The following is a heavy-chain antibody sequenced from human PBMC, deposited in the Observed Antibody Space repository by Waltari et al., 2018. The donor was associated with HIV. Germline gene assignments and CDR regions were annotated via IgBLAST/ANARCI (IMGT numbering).Heavy chain of an antibody. CDR2: LYYMGIP. CDR1: HDSVTNTYFY. V-gene: IGHV4-39*01. CDR3: ARSPFTNVASIRKLGWFDP. D-gene: IGHD3-16*01. J-gene: IGHJ5*02. Sequence: QVQLQESGPGLVKPSEALALACIVSHDSVTNTYFYWASIRQSPGKGLDGIGSLYYMGIPYYYPSLTSRVAMSLDTSRNQFSLNLTSVTVADTAFYYCARSPFTNVASIRKLGWFDPWGQGKLVTVSS.